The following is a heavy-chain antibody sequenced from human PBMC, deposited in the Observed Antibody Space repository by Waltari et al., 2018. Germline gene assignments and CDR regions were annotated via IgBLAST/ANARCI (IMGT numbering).Heavy chain of an antibody. CDR2: IWFDGTTT. D-gene: IGHD6-6*01. Sequence: QVQLVESGGGVVQPGRSLRLSCAAYGLDLDNYGMHWVRQAPGKGLEGVAMIWFDGTTTYYADSVKGRFTISRDSSRNTVYLQMKSLRAEDTAVYYCARDDRSIAALQYWGQGTLVTVSS. CDR1: GLDLDNYG. J-gene: IGHJ4*02. V-gene: IGHV3-33*01. CDR3: ARDDRSIAALQY.